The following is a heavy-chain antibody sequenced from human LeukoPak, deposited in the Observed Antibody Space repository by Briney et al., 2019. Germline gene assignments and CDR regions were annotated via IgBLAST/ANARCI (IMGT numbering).Heavy chain of an antibody. CDR1: GFTFDDYA. D-gene: IGHD3-16*01. V-gene: IGHV3-9*01. Sequence: PGGSLRLSCAASGFTFDDYAMHWVRQAPGKGLEWVSGISWNSGSIGYADSVKGRFTISRDNAKNSLYLQMNSLRAEDTAVYYCARAGPFLGDYWGRGTLVTVSS. CDR3: ARAGPFLGDY. J-gene: IGHJ4*02. CDR2: ISWNSGSI.